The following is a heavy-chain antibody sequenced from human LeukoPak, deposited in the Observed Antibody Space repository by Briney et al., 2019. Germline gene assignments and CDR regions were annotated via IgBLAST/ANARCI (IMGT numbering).Heavy chain of an antibody. CDR1: GFTFTSYN. CDR2: MNPNTGNT. J-gene: IGHJ5*02. D-gene: IGHD6-13*01. V-gene: IGHV1-8*01. CDR3: VRDGEGAGISVNYWFDP. Sequence: ASVKVSCKASGFTFTSYNINWVRQASGQGFEWMGWMNPNTGNTGYAQKFQGRVTMTRDTSTSTAYMELRGLRSEDTAVYYCVRDGEGAGISVNYWFDPWGQGTLVTVSS.